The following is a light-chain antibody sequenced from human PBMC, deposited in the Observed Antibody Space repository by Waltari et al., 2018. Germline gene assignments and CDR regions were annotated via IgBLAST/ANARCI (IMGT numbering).Light chain of an antibody. CDR3: TSYTTTSTLVL. J-gene: IGLJ2*01. Sequence: QQPPGRAPKRMIYDVTARPSGISIRFSGSKSGNTASLTISGLRAEDEAYYYCTSYTTTSTLVLFGGGTKLTVL. CDR2: DVT. V-gene: IGLV2-14*03.